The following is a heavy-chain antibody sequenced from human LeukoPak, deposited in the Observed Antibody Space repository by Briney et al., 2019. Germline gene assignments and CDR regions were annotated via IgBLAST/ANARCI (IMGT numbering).Heavy chain of an antibody. Sequence: GGSLRLACAASGFTFSGYWMHWVRQAPGKGLVWVSRTNPDGSTTTYADSVKGRFTISRDNAKNTLYLQMNSLRAGDTALYYCARETPRGGRYYFDYWGQGALVTVSS. CDR2: TNPDGSTT. CDR3: ARETPRGGRYYFDY. D-gene: IGHD3-10*01. CDR1: GFTFSGYW. J-gene: IGHJ4*02. V-gene: IGHV3-74*03.